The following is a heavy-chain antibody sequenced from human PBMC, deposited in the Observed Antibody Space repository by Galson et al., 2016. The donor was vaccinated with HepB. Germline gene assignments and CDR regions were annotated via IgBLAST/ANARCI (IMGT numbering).Heavy chain of an antibody. CDR1: GFTFSNYA. V-gene: IGHV3-23*01. D-gene: IGHD3-10*01. J-gene: IGHJ4*02. CDR3: VKQDRWVRGVGLLKYYFDY. Sequence: SLRLSCAASGFTFSNYAMSWVRQAPGKGLEWVSATSGSAGRPYSADSATGRSTISRDNSKNTLYLQMNSLRAEDTAVYYCVKQDRWVRGVGLLKYYFDYWGQGTLLTVSS. CDR2: TSGSAGRP.